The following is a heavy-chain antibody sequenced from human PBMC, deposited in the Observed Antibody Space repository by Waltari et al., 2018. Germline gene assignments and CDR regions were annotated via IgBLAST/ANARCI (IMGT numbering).Heavy chain of an antibody. D-gene: IGHD6-19*01. CDR1: GGPIYINHW. J-gene: IGHJ4*02. V-gene: IGHV4-4*02. CDR2: IYHTGST. Sequence: QVQLQESGPGLVKPLGTLSLTCAGSGGPIYINHWWSWVRQATGKGLDWIGEIYHTGSTNYNPALKSRVTISVDKSRNHFSLNLTSVTVADTALYYCASRAVAGNNFDYWGQGRLVTVSS. CDR3: ASRAVAGNNFDY.